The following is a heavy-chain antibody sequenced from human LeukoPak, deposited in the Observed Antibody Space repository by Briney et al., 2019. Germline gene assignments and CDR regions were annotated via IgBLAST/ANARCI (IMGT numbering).Heavy chain of an antibody. V-gene: IGHV1-69*05. CDR1: GGTFSSYA. CDR2: IIPIFGTA. CDR3: ARYGGDYYDSSGYTANDAFDI. Sequence: ASVKVSCKASGGTFSSYAISWVRQAPGQGLEWMGGIIPIFGTANYAQKFQGRVTITTDESTSTAYMELSSLRSEDTAVYYCARYGGDYYDSSGYTANDAFDIWGQGIMVTVSS. D-gene: IGHD3-22*01. J-gene: IGHJ3*02.